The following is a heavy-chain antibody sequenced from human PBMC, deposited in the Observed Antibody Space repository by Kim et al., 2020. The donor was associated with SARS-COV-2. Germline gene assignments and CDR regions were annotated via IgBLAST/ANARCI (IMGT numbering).Heavy chain of an antibody. J-gene: IGHJ5*02. Sequence: ASVKVSCKASGYTFIGYYMHWVRQAPGQGLEWMGWINPNSGGTNYAQKFQGWVTMTRDTSISTAYMELSRLRSDDTAVYYCARDHRHYYDSSGYYPSVWFDPWGQGTLVTVSS. CDR3: ARDHRHYYDSSGYYPSVWFDP. V-gene: IGHV1-2*04. D-gene: IGHD3-22*01. CDR2: INPNSGGT. CDR1: GYTFIGYY.